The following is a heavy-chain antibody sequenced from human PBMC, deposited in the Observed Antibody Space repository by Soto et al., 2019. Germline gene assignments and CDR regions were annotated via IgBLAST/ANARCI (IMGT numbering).Heavy chain of an antibody. J-gene: IGHJ4*01. Sequence: ETQYLTCAVYGRSVSDYYLSWMRQPPGKGLEWIGYIFSSGSTNYSPSLNRRVSITVDTSKNQLSLNLSSVTAADTAVYYCARVSTVTKLDYWGHGMLVTVSS. CDR1: GRSVSDYY. CDR3: ARVSTVTKLDY. CDR2: IFSSGST. D-gene: IGHD4-17*01. V-gene: IGHV4-34*11.